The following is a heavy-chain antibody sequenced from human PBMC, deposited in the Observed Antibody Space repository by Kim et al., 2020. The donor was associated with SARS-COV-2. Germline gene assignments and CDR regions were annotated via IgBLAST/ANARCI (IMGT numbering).Heavy chain of an antibody. V-gene: IGHV3-23*01. CDR1: GFTFSNYG. CDR3: ANPRQPDY. Sequence: GGSLRLSCAVSGFTFSNYGMTWVRQAPGKGLEWVSGISGSGDTTTYADSVKGRFTISRDNSKNTLYLQMSNLRAEDTAIYYCANPRQPDYWGQGTVVT. CDR2: ISGSGDTT. J-gene: IGHJ4*02. D-gene: IGHD6-13*01.